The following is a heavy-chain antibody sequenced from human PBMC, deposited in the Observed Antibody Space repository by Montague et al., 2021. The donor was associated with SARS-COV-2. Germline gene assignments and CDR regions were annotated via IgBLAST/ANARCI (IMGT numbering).Heavy chain of an antibody. J-gene: IGHJ6*02. CDR1: GDSIISFY. CDR2: VYYTGNT. CDR3: ARDQANYGLDV. V-gene: IGHV4-59*01. Sequence: SETLSLTCTVSGDSIISFYWTWVRQSPGKGLEWIGNVYYTGNTKYKPSLEGRVTISVDTSKSQFSLKLSSVTAADTAAYYCARDQANYGLDVWGQGTTVTVSS.